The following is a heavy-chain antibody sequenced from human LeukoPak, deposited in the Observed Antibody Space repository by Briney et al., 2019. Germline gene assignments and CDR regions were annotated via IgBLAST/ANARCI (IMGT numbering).Heavy chain of an antibody. D-gene: IGHD3-22*01. Sequence: GASLRLSCAASGFTFSSYAMSWVRQAPGKGLEWVSAISGSGGSTYYADSVKGRFTISRDNSKNTLYLQMNSLRAEDTAVYYCAKGIKWYYCDSSGYYYERYFDYWGQGTLVTVSS. J-gene: IGHJ4*02. V-gene: IGHV3-23*01. CDR1: GFTFSSYA. CDR3: AKGIKWYYCDSSGYYYERYFDY. CDR2: ISGSGGST.